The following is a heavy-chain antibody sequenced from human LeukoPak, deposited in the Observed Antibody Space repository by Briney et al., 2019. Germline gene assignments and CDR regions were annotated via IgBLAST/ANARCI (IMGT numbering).Heavy chain of an antibody. Sequence: EGSLRLSCAASGFPFSSYSMNWVRQAPGKGLEWVSYISSSSSTIYYADSVKGRFTISRDNAKNSLYLQMNSLRAEDTAVYYCARANSESYYGFCSGYYSHPLLDYWGLGTLVTVSS. V-gene: IGHV3-48*04. CDR2: ISSSSSTI. CDR1: GFPFSSYS. D-gene: IGHD3-3*01. J-gene: IGHJ4*02. CDR3: ARANSESYYGFCSGYYSHPLLDY.